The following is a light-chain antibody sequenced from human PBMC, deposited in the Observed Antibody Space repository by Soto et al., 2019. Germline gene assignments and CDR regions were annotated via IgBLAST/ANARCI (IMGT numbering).Light chain of an antibody. Sequence: EIVLTQSPATLSLSPGDRATLSCRASQTVRTYLGWYQQKPGQAPSLLINDAPNRATGIPARFSGSGSGTDFTLTISSLEPEDFAVYYCQQRATWPPFTFGPGTKVDLK. CDR2: DAP. V-gene: IGKV3-11*01. CDR3: QQRATWPPFT. J-gene: IGKJ3*01. CDR1: QTVRTY.